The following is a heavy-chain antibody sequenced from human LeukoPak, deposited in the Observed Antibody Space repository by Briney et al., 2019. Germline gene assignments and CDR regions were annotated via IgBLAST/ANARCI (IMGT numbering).Heavy chain of an antibody. D-gene: IGHD1-26*01. CDR2: TSSSSSTI. CDR3: AREFSGSNYGFPFDY. J-gene: IGHJ4*02. Sequence: PGGSLRLSCAASGFTFSSYSMNWVRQAPGKGLEWVSYTSSSSSTIYYADSVKGRFTISRDNAKNSLYLQMNSLRAEDTAVYYCAREFSGSNYGFPFDYWGQGTLVTVSS. CDR1: GFTFSSYS. V-gene: IGHV3-48*01.